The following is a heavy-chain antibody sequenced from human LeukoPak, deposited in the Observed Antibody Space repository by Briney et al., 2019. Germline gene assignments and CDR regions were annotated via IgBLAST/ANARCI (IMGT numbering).Heavy chain of an antibody. CDR1: GDSISSSSSY. D-gene: IGHD3-3*01. J-gene: IGHJ4*02. Sequence: PSETLSLTCTVSGDSISSSSSYWGWIRQPPGKGLEWIGSIYHSGSTYYNPSLKSRVTISVDTSKNQFSLKLSSVTAADTAVYYCASLRFLEWEPSFFDYWGQGTLVTVSS. CDR2: IYHSGST. CDR3: ASLRFLEWEPSFFDY. V-gene: IGHV4-39*07.